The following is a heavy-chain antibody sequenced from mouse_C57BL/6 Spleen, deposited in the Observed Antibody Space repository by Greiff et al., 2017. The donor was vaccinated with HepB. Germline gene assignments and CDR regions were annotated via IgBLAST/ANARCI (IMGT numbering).Heavy chain of an antibody. CDR1: GYTFTDYY. J-gene: IGHJ3*01. V-gene: IGHV1-76*01. Sequence: VQLQESGAELVRPGASVKLSCKASGYTFTDYYINWVKQRPGQGLEWIARIYPGSGNTYYNEKFKGKATLTAEKSSSTAYMQLSSLTSEDSAVYFCARSNDYDPAWFAYWDQGTLVTVSA. D-gene: IGHD2-4*01. CDR2: IYPGSGNT. CDR3: ARSNDYDPAWFAY.